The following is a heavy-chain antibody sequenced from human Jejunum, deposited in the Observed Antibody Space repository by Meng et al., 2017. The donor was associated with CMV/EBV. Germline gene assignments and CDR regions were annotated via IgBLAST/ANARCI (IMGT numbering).Heavy chain of an antibody. J-gene: IGHJ4*02. Sequence: VPVLDKPLAPLCLYWTVSGGSINSPDLFLGWIRQPTEKGLEWIGYIYYSGSTYYNPSLKSRVSISGDTSNKQFSLKLTSVTAADTAVYYCARSPYSGSALPFFDYWGQGSLVTVSS. D-gene: IGHD1-26*01. CDR3: ARSPYSGSALPFFDY. V-gene: IGHV4-30-4*02. CDR1: GGSINSPDLF. CDR2: IYYSGST.